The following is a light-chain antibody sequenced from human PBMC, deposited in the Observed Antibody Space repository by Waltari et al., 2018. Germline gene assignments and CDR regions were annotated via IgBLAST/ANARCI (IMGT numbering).Light chain of an antibody. CDR3: LQYFDASRT. V-gene: IGKV4-1*01. CDR1: RSLFYTSNNKDY. CDR2: WAS. Sequence: IVMTQFPDSLAVSLGETATITCRSRRSLFYTSNNKDYLGWYQQKPGLPPKLLIYWASTRESGVPDRFSGSGSVTDFTLTISSLQAEDVAVYYCLQYFDASRTFGQGTKLEIK. J-gene: IGKJ2*01.